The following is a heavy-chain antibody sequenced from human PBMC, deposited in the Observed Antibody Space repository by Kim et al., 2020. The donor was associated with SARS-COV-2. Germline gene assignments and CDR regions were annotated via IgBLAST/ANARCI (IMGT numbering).Heavy chain of an antibody. V-gene: IGHV4-59*13. Sequence: SETLSLTCNVSDGSINTYYWSWIRQPPGKGLEWIGYIYYSGSANYNPSLKRRVSISVDTSKNRISLLLSSVTAADTAVDYCARGGGYGSSFQHWGQGILVTVSS. CDR2: IYYSGSA. J-gene: IGHJ1*01. CDR1: DGSINTYY. D-gene: IGHD3-10*01. CDR3: ARGGGYGSSFQH.